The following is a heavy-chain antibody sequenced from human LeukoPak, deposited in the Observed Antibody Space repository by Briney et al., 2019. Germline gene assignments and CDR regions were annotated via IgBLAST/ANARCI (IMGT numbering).Heavy chain of an antibody. CDR1: GYTFTSYD. J-gene: IGHJ6*02. V-gene: IGHV1-8*01. CDR2: MNPNSGNT. Sequence: GASVKVSCKASGYTFTSYDSNWVRQATGQGLEWMGWMNPNSGNTGYAQKFQGRVTMTRNTSISTAYMELSSLRSEDTAVYYCARSSTRYPQGYYYYGMDVWGQGTTVTVSS. CDR3: ARSSTRYPQGYYYYGMDV. D-gene: IGHD3-16*01.